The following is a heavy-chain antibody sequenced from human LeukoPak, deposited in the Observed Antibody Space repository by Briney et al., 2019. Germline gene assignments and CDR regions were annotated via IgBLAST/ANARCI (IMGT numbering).Heavy chain of an antibody. CDR2: ISEAI. J-gene: IGHJ4*02. CDR3: VREVGRPKTFYFDS. D-gene: IGHD3-16*01. Sequence: GGSLRLSCIASGFVFSRDNMNWVCRAPGKGQEWVAHISEAIYYADSVQGRFTISRDNAKNSLYLQMSNLRAEDTAMYYCVREVGRPKTFYFDSWGRGTPVTVSS. CDR1: GFVFSRDN. V-gene: IGHV3-48*04.